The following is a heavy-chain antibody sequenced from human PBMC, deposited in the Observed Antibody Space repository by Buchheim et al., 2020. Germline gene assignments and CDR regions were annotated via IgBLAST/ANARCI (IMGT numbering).Heavy chain of an antibody. J-gene: IGHJ4*02. CDR2: IIPILGIA. CDR3: ARVLNYYDSSGIWGGYFDY. Sequence: QVQLVQSGAEVKKPGSSVKVSCKASGGTFSSYTISWVRQAPGQGLEWMGRIIPILGIANYAQKFQGRVTITADKSTRTAYMELSSLRSEDTAVYYCARVLNYYDSSGIWGGYFDYWGQGTL. D-gene: IGHD3-22*01. V-gene: IGHV1-69*02. CDR1: GGTFSSYT.